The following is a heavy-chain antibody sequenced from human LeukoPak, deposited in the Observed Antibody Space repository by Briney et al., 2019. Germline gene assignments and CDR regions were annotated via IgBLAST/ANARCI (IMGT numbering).Heavy chain of an antibody. Sequence: SETLSLTCTVSGDSISGYYWSWIRQPPGKGLEWIGSVHYSGSTTYHPSLQSRVTISVDTSKKQFSLKLRSVTAADSAVYYCARHSSLQGYYFDYWGRGTLVTVSS. CDR3: ARHSSLQGYYFDY. D-gene: IGHD6-6*01. J-gene: IGHJ4*02. CDR1: GDSISGYY. V-gene: IGHV4-59*08. CDR2: VHYSGST.